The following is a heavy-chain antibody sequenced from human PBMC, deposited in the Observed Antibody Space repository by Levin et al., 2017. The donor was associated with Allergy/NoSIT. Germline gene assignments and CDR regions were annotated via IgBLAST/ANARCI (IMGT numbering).Heavy chain of an antibody. J-gene: IGHJ4*02. D-gene: IGHD5-18*01. V-gene: IGHV3-9*01. CDR1: GFRFDDYA. CDR2: ITWNSGNI. CDR3: TRDSEKKVDTPLVTAFDS. Sequence: SCAASGFRFDDYAMHWVRQVPAKGLEWVSGITWNSGNIVYADSLKGRFTISRDNAKNSLYLQMYSLTPEDTALYFCTRDSEKKVDTPLVTAFDSWGQGTLVTVSS.